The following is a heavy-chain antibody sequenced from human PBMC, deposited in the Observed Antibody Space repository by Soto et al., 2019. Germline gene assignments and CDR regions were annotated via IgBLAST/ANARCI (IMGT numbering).Heavy chain of an antibody. Sequence: EVQLLESGGGLVQPGGSLRLSCAASGFTFSSYAMSWVRQAAGKGLEWVSVVSGSAGSTYYADSVKGRFTISRDNSKNTLYLQINSLRAEDTAVYYCAKDASSGITSFDSWGRGTVVTVSS. J-gene: IGHJ2*01. CDR1: GFTFSSYA. CDR3: AKDASSGITSFDS. CDR2: VSGSAGST. V-gene: IGHV3-23*01. D-gene: IGHD3-3*01.